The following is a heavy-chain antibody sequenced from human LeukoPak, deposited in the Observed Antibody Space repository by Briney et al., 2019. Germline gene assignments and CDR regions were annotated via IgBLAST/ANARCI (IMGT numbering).Heavy chain of an antibody. Sequence: PGGSLRLSCAASGFTFSTCAMHWVRQAPDMGLEWLAMISFDGNNVNHADSVKGRFTISRDNSKNTLYLQVNSLRPEDTALYYCARDPHSGNYETNYWGQGTLVTVSS. CDR3: ARDPHSGNYETNY. J-gene: IGHJ4*02. V-gene: IGHV3-30-3*01. D-gene: IGHD1-26*01. CDR2: ISFDGNNV. CDR1: GFTFSTCA.